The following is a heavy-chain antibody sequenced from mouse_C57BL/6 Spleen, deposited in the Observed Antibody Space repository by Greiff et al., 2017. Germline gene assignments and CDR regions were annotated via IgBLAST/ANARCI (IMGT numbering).Heavy chain of an antibody. CDR1: GYTFTSYW. Sequence: KESCKASGYTFTSYWMHWVKQRPCLGLEWIGRINPSDSDTNYNHKFKGKGTLTVDKSSSTAYMQLSSLTSEDSAVYYCVRGYGNYDDWGQGTTLTVSS. D-gene: IGHD2-10*02. CDR2: INPSDSDT. J-gene: IGHJ2*01. CDR3: VRGYGNYDD. V-gene: IGHV1-74*01.